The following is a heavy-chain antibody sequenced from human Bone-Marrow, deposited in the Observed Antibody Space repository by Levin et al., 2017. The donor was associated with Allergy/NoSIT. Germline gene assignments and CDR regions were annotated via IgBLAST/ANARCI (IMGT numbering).Heavy chain of an antibody. V-gene: IGHV4-30-4*01. J-gene: IGHJ4*02. CDR1: GGSISSGNYY. D-gene: IGHD1-26*01. CDR3: ARVSTLLWDLGYYFDY. Sequence: SETLSLTCTVSGGSISSGNYYWSWIRQPPGKGLEWIGYVHYSGTTYYTPSLKSRLIISVDTSKNQFSLKLSSLTAADTAVYYCARVSTLLWDLGYYFDYWGPGILVAVSS. CDR2: VHYSGTT.